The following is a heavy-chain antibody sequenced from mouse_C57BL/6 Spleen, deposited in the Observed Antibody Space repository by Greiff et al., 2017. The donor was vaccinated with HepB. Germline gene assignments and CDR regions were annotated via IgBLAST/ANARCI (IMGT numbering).Heavy chain of an antibody. J-gene: IGHJ1*03. Sequence: QVQLQQSGAELVKPGASVKMSCKASGYTFTSYWITWVKQRPGQGLEWIGDIYPGSGSTNYNEKFKSKATLTVDTSSSTAYMQLSSLTSEDSAVYYCARSLLLVPYWYFDVWGTGTTVTVSS. CDR2: IYPGSGST. V-gene: IGHV1-55*01. CDR3: ARSLLLVPYWYFDV. D-gene: IGHD1-1*01. CDR1: GYTFTSYW.